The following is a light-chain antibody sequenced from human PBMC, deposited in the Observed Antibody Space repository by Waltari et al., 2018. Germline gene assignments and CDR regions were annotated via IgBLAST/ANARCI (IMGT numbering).Light chain of an antibody. CDR2: WAF. CDR3: QQYFTYPGA. Sequence: KNYLAWLQQRPGPPPKVVMYWAFTRAPGVPDRVSGRGSGKDVTLTISSLQAEDVSVYYCQQYFTYPGAVGQGTRLEIK. V-gene: IGKV4-1*01. J-gene: IGKJ5*01. CDR1: KNY.